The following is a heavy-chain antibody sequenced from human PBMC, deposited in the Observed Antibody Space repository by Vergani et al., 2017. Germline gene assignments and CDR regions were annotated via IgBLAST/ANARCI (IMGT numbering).Heavy chain of an antibody. J-gene: IGHJ4*02. D-gene: IGHD2-2*01. CDR2: ISVHNGNT. V-gene: IGHV1-18*01. Sequence: QVQLVQSGAEVKKPGASVKVSCKASGYTFSNYGITWVRQAPGQGLEWMGWISVHNGNTNYAQKVQGRGTMTTDTATSTAYMELRSLRSDDTSVYYCARDPGLVGYCTRTSCLFDYWGQGTLVTVSS. CDR1: GYTFSNYG. CDR3: ARDPGLVGYCTRTSCLFDY.